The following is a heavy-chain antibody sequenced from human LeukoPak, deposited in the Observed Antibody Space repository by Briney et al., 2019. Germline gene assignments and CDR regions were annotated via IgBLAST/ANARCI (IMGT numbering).Heavy chain of an antibody. Sequence: GGTLRLSCAASGFTFSSYGMSWVRQAPGKGLEWVSAISGTGGTTYYADSVKGRFTISRDNSKNTLYLQMNSLRAEDTAVYYCAELGITMIGGVWGKGTTVTISS. CDR3: AELGITMIGGV. CDR2: ISGTGGTT. CDR1: GFTFSSYG. V-gene: IGHV3-23*01. J-gene: IGHJ6*04. D-gene: IGHD3-10*02.